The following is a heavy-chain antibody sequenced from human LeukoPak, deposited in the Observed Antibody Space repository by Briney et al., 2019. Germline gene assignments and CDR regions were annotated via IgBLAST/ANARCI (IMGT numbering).Heavy chain of an antibody. CDR3: AKKGYYDGSGYYMYYFDH. CDR2: ISGSGTST. D-gene: IGHD3-22*01. V-gene: IGHV3-23*01. J-gene: IGHJ4*02. Sequence: PGGSLRLSCAASGFTFSSHAMSWVRQAPGKGLEWVSAISGSGTSTYYADSVKGRFTISRDNSKNTLYLQKNSLRAEDTAVYYCAKKGYYDGSGYYMYYFDHWGQGTLVTVSS. CDR1: GFTFSSHA.